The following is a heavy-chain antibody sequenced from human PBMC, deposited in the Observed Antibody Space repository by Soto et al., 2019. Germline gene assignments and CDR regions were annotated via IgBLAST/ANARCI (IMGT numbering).Heavy chain of an antibody. Sequence: PSETLSLTCTVSGGSISSYYWSWIRQPPGKGLEWIGYIYYSGSTNYNPSLKSRVTISVDTSKNQFSLKLSSVTAADTAVYYCARTAGGQLVIDYWGQGTLVTVSS. CDR3: ARTAGGQLVIDY. V-gene: IGHV4-59*08. CDR2: IYYSGST. D-gene: IGHD6-6*01. J-gene: IGHJ4*02. CDR1: GGSISSYY.